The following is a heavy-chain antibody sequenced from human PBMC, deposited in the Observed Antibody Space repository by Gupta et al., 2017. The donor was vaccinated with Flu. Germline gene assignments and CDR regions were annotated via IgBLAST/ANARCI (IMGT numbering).Heavy chain of an antibody. V-gene: IGHV3-11*01. CDR1: GFNFRDYY. Sequence: SGFNFRDYYRSWIRQATGKGLEWVSYISSSGSTIYYADSVKGRVTISRDNAKNSLYLQMNSLRAEDTAVYYCAGLDSTPDYWGQGTLVTVSS. D-gene: IGHD6-13*01. J-gene: IGHJ4*02. CDR2: ISSSGSTI. CDR3: AGLDSTPDY.